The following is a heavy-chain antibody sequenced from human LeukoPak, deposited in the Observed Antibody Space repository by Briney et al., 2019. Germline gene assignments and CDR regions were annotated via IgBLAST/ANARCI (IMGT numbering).Heavy chain of an antibody. V-gene: IGHV4-4*02. J-gene: IGHJ4*02. Sequence: PSETLSLTCAVSGGSISSSNWWSWVRQPPGKGLEWIGEIYHSGSTNYNPSLKSRVTISVDKSKNQFSLKLSSVTAADTAVYFCARLYCSSTSCYLGYWGQGTLVTVSS. D-gene: IGHD2-2*01. CDR3: ARLYCSSTSCYLGY. CDR2: IYHSGST. CDR1: GGSISSSNW.